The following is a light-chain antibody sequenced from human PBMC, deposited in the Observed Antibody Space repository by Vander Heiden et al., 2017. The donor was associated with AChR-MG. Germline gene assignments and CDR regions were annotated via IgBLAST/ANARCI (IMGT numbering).Light chain of an antibody. V-gene: IGKV3-15*01. CDR1: QSVSSN. Sequence: EIVMTQSPATLSVSPGERATLSCRASQSVSSNLAWYQQKPGQAPRLLIYGASTRATGIPARFSGSGSGTEFTLTISSLQSEDFAVYYCQQYNNWPPAFTFGPGTKWISN. CDR2: GAS. CDR3: QQYNNWPPAFT. J-gene: IGKJ3*01.